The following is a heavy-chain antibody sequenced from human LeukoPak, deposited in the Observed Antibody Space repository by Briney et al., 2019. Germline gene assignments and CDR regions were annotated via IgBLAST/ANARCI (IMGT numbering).Heavy chain of an antibody. V-gene: IGHV4-39*01. CDR3: ARQRGDYGYVWGSYRVDAFDI. CDR2: IYYSGST. J-gene: IGHJ3*02. D-gene: IGHD3-16*02. CDR1: GGSISSSSYY. Sequence: SETLSLTCTVSGGSISSSSYYWGWIRQPPGKGLEWIGGIYYSGSTYYNPSLKSRVTISVDTSKNQFSLKLSSVTAADTAVYYCARQRGDYGYVWGSYRVDAFDIWGQGTMVTVSS.